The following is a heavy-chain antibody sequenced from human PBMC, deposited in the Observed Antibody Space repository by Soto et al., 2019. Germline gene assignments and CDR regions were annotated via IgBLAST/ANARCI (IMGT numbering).Heavy chain of an antibody. J-gene: IGHJ4*02. CDR2: IIPIFGTA. CDR3: AKVCPPKLNGSGGGDLDY. CDR1: GGTFSSYA. V-gene: IGHV1-69*01. Sequence: QVQLVQSGAEVKKPGSSVKVSCKASGGTFSSYAISWVRQAPGQGLEWMGGIIPIFGTANYAQKFQGRVSLTSNESPSPAYMELSSLRSEGTALYYCAKVCPPKLNGSGGGDLDYWGQGTLVTVSS. D-gene: IGHD3-10*01.